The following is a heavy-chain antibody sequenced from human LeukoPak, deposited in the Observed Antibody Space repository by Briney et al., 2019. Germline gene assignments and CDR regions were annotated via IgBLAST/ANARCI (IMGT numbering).Heavy chain of an antibody. D-gene: IGHD6-19*01. V-gene: IGHV4-34*01. CDR2: INHSGST. Sequence: SETLSLTCAVYGGSFSGYYWSWIRQPPGKGLEWIGEINHSGSTNYNPSLKSRVTISVDTSKNQFSLKLSSVTAADTAVYYCARDRSSGEFDYWGQGTLVTVSS. J-gene: IGHJ4*02. CDR1: GGSFSGYY. CDR3: ARDRSSGEFDY.